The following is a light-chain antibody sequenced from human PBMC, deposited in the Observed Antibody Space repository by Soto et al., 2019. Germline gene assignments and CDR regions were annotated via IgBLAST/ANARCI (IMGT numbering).Light chain of an antibody. CDR1: SSDVGGYNY. Sequence: QSALTQPPSASGSPGQSVTISCTGTSSDVGGYNYVSWYQHHPGKVPKVMIYEVNKRPAGVPDRFSGSKSGNTASLTVSGLQAEDEADYYCASSAGYFYVFGTGTRSPS. V-gene: IGLV2-8*01. J-gene: IGLJ1*01. CDR2: EVN. CDR3: ASSAGYFYV.